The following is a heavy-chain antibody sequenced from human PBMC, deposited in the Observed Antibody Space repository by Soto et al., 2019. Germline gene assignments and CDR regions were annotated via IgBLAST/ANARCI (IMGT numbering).Heavy chain of an antibody. CDR1: GFSLSTSGVG. V-gene: IGHV2-5*02. Sequence: QITLKASGPALVKTTQTLTLTCTFSGFSLSTSGVGVGWICQPPGKALEWLALIYWDDDKRYSPSLKSRLTITNDTSKNQVVLTMTNMDPVDTATYYCAHLAAAAMVDYWGQGTLVTVSS. CDR3: AHLAAAAMVDY. CDR2: IYWDDDK. D-gene: IGHD6-13*01. J-gene: IGHJ4*02.